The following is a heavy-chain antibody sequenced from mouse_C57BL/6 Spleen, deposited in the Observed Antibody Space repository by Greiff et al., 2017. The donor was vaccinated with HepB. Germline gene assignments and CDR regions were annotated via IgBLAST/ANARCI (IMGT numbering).Heavy chain of an antibody. CDR3: ARYGIYYYGSSLYYYAMDY. J-gene: IGHJ4*01. D-gene: IGHD1-1*01. Sequence: QVQLKESGAELMKPGASVKLSCKATGYTFTGYWIEWVKQRPGHGLEWIGEILPGSGSTNYNEKFKGKATFTADTSSNTAYMQLSSLTTEDSAIYYCARYGIYYYGSSLYYYAMDYWGQGTSVTVSS. V-gene: IGHV1-9*01. CDR1: GYTFTGYW. CDR2: ILPGSGST.